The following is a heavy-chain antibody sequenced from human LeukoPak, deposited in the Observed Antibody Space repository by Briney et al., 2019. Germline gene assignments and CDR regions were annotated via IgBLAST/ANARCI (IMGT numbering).Heavy chain of an antibody. J-gene: IGHJ4*02. V-gene: IGHV3-72*01. CDR3: ARSMVRGVIAHFDY. D-gene: IGHD3-10*01. CDR1: GFTFSDHY. CDR2: TRNKANSYTT. Sequence: GGSLRLSCAASGFTFSDHYMDWVRQTPGKGLEWVGRTRNKANSYTTEYAASVKGRFTISRDDSKNSLYLQMNSLKTEDTAVYYCARSMVRGVIAHFDYWGQGTLVTVSS.